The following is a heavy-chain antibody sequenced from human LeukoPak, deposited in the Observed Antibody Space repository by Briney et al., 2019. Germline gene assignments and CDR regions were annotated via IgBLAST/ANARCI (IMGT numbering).Heavy chain of an antibody. CDR2: VGISSGNT. D-gene: IGHD2-2*01. CDR3: ARDTKYAFDN. CDR1: GFTFSDYS. V-gene: IGHV3-48*01. J-gene: IGHJ4*02. Sequence: GGSLRLSCAASGFTFSDYSMNWVRQAPGKGLEWISYVGISSGNTKYADSVKGRFTISGDKAKNSLYLQMNSLRVEDTAVYYCARDTKYAFDNWGQGTLVSVSS.